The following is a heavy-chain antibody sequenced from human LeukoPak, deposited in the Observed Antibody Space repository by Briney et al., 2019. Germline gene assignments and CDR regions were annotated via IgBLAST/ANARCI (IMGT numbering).Heavy chain of an antibody. CDR3: ARAPSCSGGKCQSLWLHYMDV. CDR2: ARNKANSYTT. J-gene: IGHJ6*03. CDR1: GFTFSDHY. D-gene: IGHD2-15*01. Sequence: GGSLRLSCAASGFTFSDHYMDWVRQAPGKGLEWVGRARNKANSYTTEYAASVKGRFTISRDDSKNSLYLQMNSLKTEDTAVYYCARAPSCSGGKCQSLWLHYMDVWGTGTTVTVSS. V-gene: IGHV3-72*01.